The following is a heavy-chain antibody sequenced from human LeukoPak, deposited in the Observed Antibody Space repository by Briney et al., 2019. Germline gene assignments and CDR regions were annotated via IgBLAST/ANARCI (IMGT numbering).Heavy chain of an antibody. J-gene: IGHJ4*02. CDR2: IYYSGST. Sequence: SETLSLTCTVSGGSISSSSYYWGWIRQPPGKGLEWIGSIYYSGSTYYNPSLKSRVTISVDTSKNQFSLKLSSVTAADTAVYYCARRSRETADFDYWGQGTLVTVSP. D-gene: IGHD5-18*01. CDR1: GGSISSSSYY. V-gene: IGHV4-39*01. CDR3: ARRSRETADFDY.